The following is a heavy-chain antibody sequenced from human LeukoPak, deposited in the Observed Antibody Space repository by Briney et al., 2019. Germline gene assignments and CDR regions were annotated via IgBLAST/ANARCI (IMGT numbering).Heavy chain of an antibody. CDR2: IKSDGST. J-gene: IGHJ1*01. CDR1: GFTFSSYW. CDR3: ARAPSEIGGYYPEYFQH. Sequence: RGSFKDPCAASGFTFSSYWMHWVRQAPGKGLVWVSRIKSDGSTNYADSVEGRFVISRDNAKNTVSLQMNSLRAEDTGVYYCARAPSEIGGYYPEYFQHWGQGTLVTVSS. V-gene: IGHV3-74*01. D-gene: IGHD3-22*01.